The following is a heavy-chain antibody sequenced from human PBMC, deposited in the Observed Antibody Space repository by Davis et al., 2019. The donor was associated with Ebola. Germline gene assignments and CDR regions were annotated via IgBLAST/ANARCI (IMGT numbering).Heavy chain of an antibody. CDR3: ARQSSLRDFWSGYYTLLYFDY. D-gene: IGHD3-3*01. Sequence: MPSETLSLTCTVSGVSISISRYYWGWIRQPPGKGLEWIGSIYYSGSTYYTPSLKSRVTISVDTSKNQFSLKLRSVTAADTAVYYCARQSSLRDFWSGYYTLLYFDYWGQGTLVTVSS. J-gene: IGHJ4*02. V-gene: IGHV4-39*01. CDR1: GVSISISRYY. CDR2: IYYSGST.